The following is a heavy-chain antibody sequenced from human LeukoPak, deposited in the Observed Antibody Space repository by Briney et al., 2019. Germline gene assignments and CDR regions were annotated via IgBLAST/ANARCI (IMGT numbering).Heavy chain of an antibody. J-gene: IGHJ5*02. CDR3: ARDRGLGTWFDP. CDR2: IYYSGST. Sequence: PSETLSLTCTVSGGSISSYYWSWIRQTPGKGLEWIGDIYYSGSTNYNPSLKSRVTISVDTSKNQFSLKLSSVTAADTAVYYCARDRGLGTWFDPWGQGTLVTVSP. D-gene: IGHD1-1*01. V-gene: IGHV4-59*12. CDR1: GGSISSYY.